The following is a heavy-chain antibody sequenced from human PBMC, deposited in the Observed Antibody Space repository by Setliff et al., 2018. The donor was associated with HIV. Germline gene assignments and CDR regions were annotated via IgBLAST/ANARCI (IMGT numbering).Heavy chain of an antibody. J-gene: IGHJ4*02. V-gene: IGHV4-38-2*02. CDR3: AREECTSWPRVHY. CDR1: GYSISSGYY. D-gene: IGHD6-13*01. CDR2: IYHSGGT. Sequence: SETLSLTCAVSGYSISSGYYWGWIRQPPGRGLEWIGNIYHSGGTHYNPSLRSRVTISVDTSKNQFSLELTSLIAADTAVYYCAREECTSWPRVHYWGQGALVTVSS.